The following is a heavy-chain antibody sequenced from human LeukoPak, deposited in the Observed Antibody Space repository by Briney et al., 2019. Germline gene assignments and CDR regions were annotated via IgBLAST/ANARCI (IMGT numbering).Heavy chain of an antibody. Sequence: SETLSLICAVYGGSFSGYYWSWIRQPPGKGLEWIGEINHSGSTNYNPSLKSRVTISVDTSKNQFSLKLSSVTAADTAVYYCARHARYYYGSGSYGNYYYYMDVWGKGTTVTISS. V-gene: IGHV4-34*01. CDR2: INHSGST. D-gene: IGHD3-10*01. J-gene: IGHJ6*03. CDR1: GGSFSGYY. CDR3: ARHARYYYGSGSYGNYYYYMDV.